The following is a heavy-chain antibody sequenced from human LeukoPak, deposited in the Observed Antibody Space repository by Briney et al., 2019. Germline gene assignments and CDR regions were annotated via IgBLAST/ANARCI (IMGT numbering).Heavy chain of an antibody. Sequence: AGGSLRLSCAASGFTFSSYSMNWVRQAPGKGLEWVSSISSSSSYIYYADSVKGRFTISRDNAKNSLYLQMNSLRAEDTAVYYCARANLGATSRNWFDPWGQGTLVTVSS. CDR3: ARANLGATSRNWFDP. J-gene: IGHJ5*02. D-gene: IGHD1-26*01. V-gene: IGHV3-21*01. CDR2: ISSSSSYI. CDR1: GFTFSSYS.